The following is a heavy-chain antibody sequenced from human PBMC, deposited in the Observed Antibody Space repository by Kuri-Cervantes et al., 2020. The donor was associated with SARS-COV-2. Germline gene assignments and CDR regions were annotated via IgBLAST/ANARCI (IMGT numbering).Heavy chain of an antibody. D-gene: IGHD2-8*01. V-gene: IGHV3-33*08. CDR2: LWEDGSNE. CDR3: ARAVYNSGFFDF. CDR1: GFTFSTFG. J-gene: IGHJ4*02. Sequence: GESLKISCAASGFTFSTFGMHWVRQAPGKGPEWVAGLWEDGSNEKYADSVKGRFSISRDNSKKMLCLQMNSLRDEDTAVYYCARAVYNSGFFDFWGQGTLVTVSS.